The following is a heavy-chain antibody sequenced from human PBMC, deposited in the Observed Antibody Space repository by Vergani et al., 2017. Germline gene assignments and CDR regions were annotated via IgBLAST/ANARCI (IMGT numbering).Heavy chain of an antibody. V-gene: IGHV3-23*04. CDR1: GFIFSSYA. CDR2: ISGSGAST. D-gene: IGHD1/OR15-1a*01. Sequence: VQLVESGGGVVQPGGSLRLSCAASGFIFSSYAMTWVRQAPGKGLEWVSTISGSGASTYYADPVKGRFSISRYNSKNTLLLQMNSLRAKDTAVYYCAKSPNFNNRPTDYWGQGTLVTVSS. J-gene: IGHJ4*02. CDR3: AKSPNFNNRPTDY.